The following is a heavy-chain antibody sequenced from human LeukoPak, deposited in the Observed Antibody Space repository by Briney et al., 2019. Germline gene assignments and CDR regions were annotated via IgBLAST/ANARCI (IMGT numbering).Heavy chain of an antibody. D-gene: IGHD5-24*01. CDR3: ARGGMATITPFDY. CDR2: INHSGST. CDR1: GGSFSDYY. Sequence: PSETLSLTCAVYGGSFSDYYWSWIRQPPGKGLEWIGEINHSGSTNYNPSLKSRVTISVDTSKNQFSLKLSSVTAADTAVYYCARGGMATITPFDYWGQGTLVTVSS. J-gene: IGHJ4*02. V-gene: IGHV4-34*01.